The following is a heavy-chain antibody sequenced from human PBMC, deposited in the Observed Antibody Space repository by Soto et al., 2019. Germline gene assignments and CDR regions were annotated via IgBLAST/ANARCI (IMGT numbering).Heavy chain of an antibody. CDR3: ARATVGDFWIGYYLSSYYLDV. Sequence: PGGSLRLSCAASGFTFSSYSMNWVRQAPGKGLEWVSSISSSSSYIYYADSVKGRFTISRDNAKNSLYLQMNSLRAEDTAVYYCARATVGDFWIGYYLSSYYLDVWGKGTTVTVSS. J-gene: IGHJ6*03. CDR1: GFTFSSYS. CDR2: ISSSSSYI. V-gene: IGHV3-21*01. D-gene: IGHD3-3*01.